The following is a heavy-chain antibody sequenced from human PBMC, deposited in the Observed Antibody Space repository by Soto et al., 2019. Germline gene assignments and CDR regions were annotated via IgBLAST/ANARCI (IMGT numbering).Heavy chain of an antibody. CDR2: ISDDGSNK. V-gene: IGHV3-30*18. CDR3: AKETTVSTFMGYYYYYGMDV. D-gene: IGHD4-17*01. Sequence: QVQLVESGGGVVPPGRPLRLSCAASGFTFSTYGMHWVRQAPGKGLERVAVISDDGSNKYYADSVRGRFTISRDNSKNSLYRQMNSLRAEDTAVYYCAKETTVSTFMGYYYYYGMDVWGQGTTVTVSS. J-gene: IGHJ6*02. CDR1: GFTFSTYG.